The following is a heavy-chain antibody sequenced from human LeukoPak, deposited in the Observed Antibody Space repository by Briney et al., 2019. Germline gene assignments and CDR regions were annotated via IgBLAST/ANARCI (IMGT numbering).Heavy chain of an antibody. D-gene: IGHD3-10*01. Sequence: PSETLSLTCAVYGGSFSGYYWSWIRQPPGKGLEWIGEINHSGSTNYNPSLKSRVTISVDTSKNQFSLKLSSVTAADTAVYYCARGIDTVRGVSYYFDYWSQGTLVTVSS. CDR3: ARGIDTVRGVSYYFDY. J-gene: IGHJ4*02. CDR1: GGSFSGYY. CDR2: INHSGST. V-gene: IGHV4-34*01.